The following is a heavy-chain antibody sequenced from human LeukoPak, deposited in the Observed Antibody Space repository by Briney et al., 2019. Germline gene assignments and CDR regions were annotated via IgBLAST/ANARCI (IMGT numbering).Heavy chain of an antibody. CDR1: GYTFTSYG. Sequence: ASVKVSCKASGYTFTSYGISWVRQAPGQGLEWMGWISAYNGNTNYAQKLQGRVTMTTDISTSTAYMELRSLRSDDTAVYYCARDPYYDILTGYYSAYYFDYWGQGTLVTVSS. CDR2: ISAYNGNT. J-gene: IGHJ4*02. CDR3: ARDPYYDILTGYYSAYYFDY. V-gene: IGHV1-18*01. D-gene: IGHD3-9*01.